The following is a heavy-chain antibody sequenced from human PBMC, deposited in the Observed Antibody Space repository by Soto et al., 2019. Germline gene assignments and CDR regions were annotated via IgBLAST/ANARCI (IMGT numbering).Heavy chain of an antibody. Sequence: XSVKVSCQASVYTFTRYEINWVRQATGQGLEWMGWMNPNSANTGYARKFQGRVSMTSTTSISTAYMELSSLRSEDTAMYYCARRIVGSEGVFDYWGQGTLVTVSS. D-gene: IGHD2-15*01. V-gene: IGHV1-8*01. CDR3: ARRIVGSEGVFDY. CDR1: VYTFTRYE. J-gene: IGHJ4*02. CDR2: MNPNSANT.